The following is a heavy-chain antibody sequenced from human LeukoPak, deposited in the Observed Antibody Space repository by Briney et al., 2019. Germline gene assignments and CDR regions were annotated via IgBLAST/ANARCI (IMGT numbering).Heavy chain of an antibody. Sequence: PGGSLRLSRAASGFTFSSYWMTWVRQAPGKGLEWVANIKQDGSEKYYVDSVKGRFTISRDNAKNSLYLQMNSLRAEDTAVYYCARGSYGSASYYQKHWGQRTLVTVSS. J-gene: IGHJ4*02. CDR3: ARGSYGSASYYQKH. V-gene: IGHV3-7*01. D-gene: IGHD3-10*01. CDR1: GFTFSSYW. CDR2: IKQDGSEK.